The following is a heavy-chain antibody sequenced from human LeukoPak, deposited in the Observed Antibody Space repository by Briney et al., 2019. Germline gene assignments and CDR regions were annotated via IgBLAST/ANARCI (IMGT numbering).Heavy chain of an antibody. CDR3: ARVGDYYGSDY. CDR2: IYHSGST. CDR1: GYSISSGYY. D-gene: IGHD3-10*01. J-gene: IGHJ4*02. V-gene: IGHV4-38-2*01. Sequence: PSETLSLTCAVSGYSISSGYYWGWIRQPPGKGLEWIGSIYHSGSTYHNPSLKSRVTISVDTSKNQFSLKLSSVTAADTAVYYCARVGDYYGSDYWGQGTLVTVSS.